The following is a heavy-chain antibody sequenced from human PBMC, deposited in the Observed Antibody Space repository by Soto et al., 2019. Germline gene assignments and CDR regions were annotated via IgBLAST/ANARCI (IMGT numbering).Heavy chain of an antibody. CDR2: INAGNGNT. Sequence: EGRASVKVSCKASGYTFTGYYMHWVRQAPGQGLEWMGWINAGNGNTNYSQKFQGRVTITRDTSASTAYMELSSLRSEDTAVYYCASTIFGVVTPYYGMDVWGQGTTVTVSS. CDR1: GYTFTGYY. D-gene: IGHD3-3*01. CDR3: ASTIFGVVTPYYGMDV. J-gene: IGHJ6*02. V-gene: IGHV1-3*01.